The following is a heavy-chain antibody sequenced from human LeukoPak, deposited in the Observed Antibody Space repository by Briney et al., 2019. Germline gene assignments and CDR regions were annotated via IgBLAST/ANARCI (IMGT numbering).Heavy chain of an antibody. Sequence: PGGSLRLSCAASGFTFSNAWMSRVRQAPGKGLEWVGRIKSKTDGGTTDYAAPVKGRFTISRDDSKNTLYLQMNSLETEDTAVYYCTTDGYYGSGSYNYWGQGTLVTVSS. D-gene: IGHD3-10*01. CDR1: GFTFSNAW. V-gene: IGHV3-15*01. J-gene: IGHJ4*02. CDR3: TTDGYYGSGSYNY. CDR2: IKSKTDGGTT.